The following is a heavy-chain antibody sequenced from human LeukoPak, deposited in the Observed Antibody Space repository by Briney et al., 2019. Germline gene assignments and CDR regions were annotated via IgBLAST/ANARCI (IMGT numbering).Heavy chain of an antibody. CDR2: IYSGGST. Sequence: GGSLRLSCAASGFTVSSNYMSWVRQAPGKGLEWVSVIYSGGSTYYADSVKGRFTISRDNSKNTLYLQMNSLRAEDTAVYYCARVQLWFGVDYWGQETLVTVSS. J-gene: IGHJ4*02. V-gene: IGHV3-66*01. CDR3: ARVQLWFGVDY. CDR1: GFTVSSNY. D-gene: IGHD5-18*01.